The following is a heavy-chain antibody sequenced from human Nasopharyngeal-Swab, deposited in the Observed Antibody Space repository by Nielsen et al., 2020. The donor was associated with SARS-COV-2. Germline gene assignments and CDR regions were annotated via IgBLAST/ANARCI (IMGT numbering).Heavy chain of an antibody. CDR3: ARVSGYSGYDAFDI. V-gene: IGHV3-21*01. D-gene: IGHD5-12*01. Sequence: GESLKISCTASGFTFSSYSMNWVRQAPGKGLEWVSFISSGGSYIYYADSLKGRFTISRDNAKKSLCLQMNSLRAEDTAVYYCARVSGYSGYDAFDIWDQGTMVTVSS. CDR2: ISSGGSYI. J-gene: IGHJ3*02. CDR1: GFTFSSYS.